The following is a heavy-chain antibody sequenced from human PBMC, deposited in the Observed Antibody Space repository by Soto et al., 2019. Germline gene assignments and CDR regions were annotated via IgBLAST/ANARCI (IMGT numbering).Heavy chain of an antibody. CDR2: IYYSGST. V-gene: IGHV4-61*01. D-gene: IGHD3-3*01. J-gene: IGHJ4*02. CDR3: ARVVYEWPGVVDY. Sequence: QVQLQESGPGLVKPSETLSLTCTVSGGSVSSGSYYWSWIRQPQGKGLEWIGYIYYSGSTNYNPSLKSRVTISVDTSKNQFSLKLSTVTAADTAVYYCARVVYEWPGVVDYWGQGTLVTVSS. CDR1: GGSVSSGSYY.